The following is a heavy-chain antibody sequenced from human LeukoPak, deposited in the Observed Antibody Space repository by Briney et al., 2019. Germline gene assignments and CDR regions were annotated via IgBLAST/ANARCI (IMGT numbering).Heavy chain of an antibody. Sequence: PGGSMRLSSAASGFTFNNAWMSRVRQARGKGVEWVSRIKSKTYGGTTEYAAPVKGRFTMTRDDSDSTLFLQMDSLTTEDTAVDYCTRDHFAWGQGTLVTVSS. CDR3: TRDHFA. CDR1: GFTFNNAW. J-gene: IGHJ5*02. D-gene: IGHD2/OR15-2a*01. V-gene: IGHV3-15*01. CDR2: IKSKTYGGTT.